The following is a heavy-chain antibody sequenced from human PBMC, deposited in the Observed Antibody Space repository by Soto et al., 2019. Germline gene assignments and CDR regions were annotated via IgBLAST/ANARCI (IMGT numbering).Heavy chain of an antibody. CDR2: IYYSWST. D-gene: IGHD5-12*01. V-gene: IGHV4-39*01. CDR1: GGSISSSSYY. J-gene: IGHJ4*02. CDR3: ARHTVQWLRKYFDY. Sequence: QLQLQESGPGLVKPSETLSLTCTVSGGSISSSSYYWGWIRQPPGKGLEWIGSIYYSWSTYYNPSLKSRVTISVDTSKNQFSLKLSSVTAADTAVYYCARHTVQWLRKYFDYWGQGTLVTVSS.